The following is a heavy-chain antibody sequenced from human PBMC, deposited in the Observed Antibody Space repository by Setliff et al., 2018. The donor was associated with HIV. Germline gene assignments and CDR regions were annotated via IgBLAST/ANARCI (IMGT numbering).Heavy chain of an antibody. J-gene: IGHJ6*03. CDR3: ATITHNTGFAGTFYLYMDV. CDR2: IKSASAGGAI. D-gene: IGHD1-20*01. V-gene: IGHV3-15*07. CDR1: GLTFNNAW. Sequence: GGSLRLSCAASGLTFNNAWMNWVRQAPGKGLEWVGRIKSASAGGAIDYAAPVKGRFSISRDDSEKKLYLQMNSLRTDDTAVYYCATITHNTGFAGTFYLYMDVWGKGTTVTVSS.